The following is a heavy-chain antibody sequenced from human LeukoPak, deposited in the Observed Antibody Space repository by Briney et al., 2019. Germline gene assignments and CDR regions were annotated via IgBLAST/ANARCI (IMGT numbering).Heavy chain of an antibody. CDR2: ISGSGGST. D-gene: IGHD6-13*01. Sequence: GGSLRLSCAASGFTFSSYAMSWIRQAPGKGLEWVSAISGSGGSTYYADSVKGRFTISRDNSKNTLYLQMNSLRAEDTAVYYCAKEREAAGTWFYFDYWGQGTLVTVSS. CDR3: AKEREAAGTWFYFDY. J-gene: IGHJ4*02. CDR1: GFTFSSYA. V-gene: IGHV3-23*01.